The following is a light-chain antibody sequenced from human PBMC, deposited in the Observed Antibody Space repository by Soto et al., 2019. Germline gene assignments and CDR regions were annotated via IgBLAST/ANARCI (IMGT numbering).Light chain of an antibody. J-gene: IGLJ3*02. Sequence: QSVLTQPASVSGSPGQSITLSCTGTSSDVGGYNYVSWYQQHPGKAPKLMILDVSSRPSGVSNRFSGSKSGNTASLTISGLQAEDEAHYFCSSYTSSSTYWVFGGGTQLTVL. CDR3: SSYTSSSTYWV. CDR2: DVS. CDR1: SSDVGGYNY. V-gene: IGLV2-14*01.